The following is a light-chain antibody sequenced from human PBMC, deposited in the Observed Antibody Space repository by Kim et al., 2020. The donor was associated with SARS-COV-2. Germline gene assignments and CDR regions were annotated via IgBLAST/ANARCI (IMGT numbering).Light chain of an antibody. V-gene: IGKV3-15*01. CDR2: AAS. J-gene: IGKJ1*01. CDR1: QRISNN. CDR3: QQYDNWPPWT. Sequence: SPGDRAILSCRASQRISNNLAWYQQHPGQPPRLLIYAASARSPGVPARFSGSGSGTEFSLTISSLQSEDFAVYFCQQYDNWPPWTFGQGTKVDIK.